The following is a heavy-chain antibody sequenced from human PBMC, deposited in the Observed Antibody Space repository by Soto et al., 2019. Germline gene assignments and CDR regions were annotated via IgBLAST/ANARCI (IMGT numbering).Heavy chain of an antibody. Sequence: SETLSLTCAVYGGSFSGYYWSWIRQPPGKGLEWIGEINHSGSTNYNPSLKSRVTISVDASKNQFSLKLSSVTAADTAVYYCARGQIAADNWFDPWGQGTLVTVSS. V-gene: IGHV4-34*01. D-gene: IGHD6-6*01. CDR2: INHSGST. CDR3: ARGQIAADNWFDP. CDR1: GGSFSGYY. J-gene: IGHJ5*02.